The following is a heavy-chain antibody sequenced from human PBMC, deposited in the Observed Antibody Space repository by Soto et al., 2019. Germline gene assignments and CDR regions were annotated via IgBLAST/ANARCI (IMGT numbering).Heavy chain of an antibody. J-gene: IGHJ3*02. CDR1: GGSISSSSYY. Sequence: SETLSLTCTVSGGSISSSSYYWGWIRQPPGKGLEWIGSIYYSGSTYYNPSLKSRVTISVDTSKNQFSLKLSSVTAADTAVYYCALSFSGGQLDAFDIWGQGTMVTVSS. D-gene: IGHD1-26*01. V-gene: IGHV4-39*01. CDR2: IYYSGST. CDR3: ALSFSGGQLDAFDI.